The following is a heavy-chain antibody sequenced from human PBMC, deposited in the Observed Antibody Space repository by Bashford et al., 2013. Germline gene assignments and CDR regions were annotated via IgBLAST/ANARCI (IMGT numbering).Heavy chain of an antibody. Sequence: GESLKISCKASGYKFSNFWIGWVRQMSGNGLEWMGIIYPGDSDTRYSPSFRGQVAISADTSMSTAYMELSSLRSGDTAVYYCATDFYSPGSPTPGFWGKGTLVTVSS. V-gene: IGHV5-51*01. J-gene: IGHJ4*02. CDR3: ATDFYSPGSPTPGF. CDR1: GYKFSNFW. D-gene: IGHD3-10*01. CDR2: IYPGDSDT.